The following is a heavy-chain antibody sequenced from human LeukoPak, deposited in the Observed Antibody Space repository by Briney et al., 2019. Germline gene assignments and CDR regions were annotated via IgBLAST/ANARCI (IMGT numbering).Heavy chain of an antibody. V-gene: IGHV3-66*01. J-gene: IGHJ4*02. CDR2: IYSGGST. D-gene: IGHD4-11*01. CDR3: ARTTWYDY. Sequence: PGGSLRLSCAASGFTFSSYAMSWVRRAPGKGLEWVSVIYSGGSTYYADSVKGRFTISRDNSKNTLYLQMNSLRAEDTAVYYCARTTWYDYWGQGTLVTVSS. CDR1: GFTFSSYA.